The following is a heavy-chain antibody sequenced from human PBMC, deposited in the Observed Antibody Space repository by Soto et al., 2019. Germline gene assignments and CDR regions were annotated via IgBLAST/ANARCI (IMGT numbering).Heavy chain of an antibody. CDR2: INHSGST. J-gene: IGHJ4*02. V-gene: IGHV4-34*01. CDR3: ARLGSSSSRQEGYFDY. CDR1: GGSFSGYY. Sequence: ETLSLTCAVYGGSFSGYYWSWIRQPPGKGLEWIGEINHSGSTNYNPSLKSRVTISVDTSKNQFSLKLSSVTAADTAVYYCARLGSSSSRQEGYFDYWGQGTLVTVSS. D-gene: IGHD6-6*01.